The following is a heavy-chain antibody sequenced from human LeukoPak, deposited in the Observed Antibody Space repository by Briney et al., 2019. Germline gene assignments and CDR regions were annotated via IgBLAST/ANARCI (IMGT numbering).Heavy chain of an antibody. V-gene: IGHV3-23*01. CDR2: ISASGGST. Sequence: PGGSLRLSCAASGFTFSSYAMNWVRQAPGKGLEWFSAISASGGSTYYADSVKGRFTISRDNSKNTLYLQMNSLRAEDTAVYYCAKAIDVLRFLEWLPFDYWGQGTLVTVSS. D-gene: IGHD3-3*01. J-gene: IGHJ4*02. CDR1: GFTFSSYA. CDR3: AKAIDVLRFLEWLPFDY.